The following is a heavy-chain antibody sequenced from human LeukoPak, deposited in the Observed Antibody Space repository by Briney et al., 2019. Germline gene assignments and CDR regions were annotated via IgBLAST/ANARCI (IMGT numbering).Heavy chain of an antibody. CDR1: GGSFSGYY. CDR2: INHSGST. Sequence: SETLSLTCAVYGGSFSGYYWSWIRQPPGKGLEWIGEINHSGSTNYNPSLKSRVTISVDTSKNQFSLKLSSVTAADTAVYYCARGARSSQPLRYRGQGTLVTVSS. J-gene: IGHJ4*02. CDR3: ARGARSSQPLRY. V-gene: IGHV4-34*01. D-gene: IGHD1-26*01.